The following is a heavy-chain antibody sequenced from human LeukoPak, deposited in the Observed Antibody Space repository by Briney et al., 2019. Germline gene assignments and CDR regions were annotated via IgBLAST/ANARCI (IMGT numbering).Heavy chain of an antibody. D-gene: IGHD3-10*01. Sequence: PGGCLRLSCAASGFTVSSNYMSWVRQAPGKGLEWVSVIYSGGSTYYADSVKGRFTIPRDNSKNTLYLQMNSLRAEDTAMYYCARVKAGYYYYMDVWGKGTTVTVSS. V-gene: IGHV3-53*01. CDR2: IYSGGST. J-gene: IGHJ6*03. CDR1: GFTVSSNY. CDR3: ARVKAGYYYYMDV.